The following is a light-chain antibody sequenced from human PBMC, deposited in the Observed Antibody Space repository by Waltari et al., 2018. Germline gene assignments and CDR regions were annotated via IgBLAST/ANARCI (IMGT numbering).Light chain of an antibody. Sequence: EIVLTQSPVILSLSPVETVTPSCRASQSVTNYLAWYQQRPGQAPRPLLYHASNRATGIPARFSGSGSGTDFTLTINSLEPEDFAVYYCQQRGTWPPITFGQGTRLEIK. CDR1: QSVTNY. CDR2: HAS. CDR3: QQRGTWPPIT. J-gene: IGKJ5*01. V-gene: IGKV3-11*01.